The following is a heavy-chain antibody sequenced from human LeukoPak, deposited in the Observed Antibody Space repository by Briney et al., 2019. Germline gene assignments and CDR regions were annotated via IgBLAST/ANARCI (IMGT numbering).Heavy chain of an antibody. V-gene: IGHV3-21*06. J-gene: IGHJ3*02. Sequence: PGGSLRLSCAASGFTFTAYNMNWVRQAPGKGLEWVSSISSTGTYLYYADSVKGRFTISRDKNSLYLRMNSLRVEDTAVYYCARDRVGNYYDSSGYYYQVGDAFDIWGQGTMVTVSS. D-gene: IGHD3-22*01. CDR1: GFTFTAYN. CDR2: ISSTGTYL. CDR3: ARDRVGNYYDSSGYYYQVGDAFDI.